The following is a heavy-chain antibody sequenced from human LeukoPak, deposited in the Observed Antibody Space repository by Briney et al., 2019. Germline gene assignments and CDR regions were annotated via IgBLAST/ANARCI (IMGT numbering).Heavy chain of an antibody. J-gene: IGHJ4*02. CDR2: INGDGSRM. D-gene: IGHD3-16*01. V-gene: IGHV3-74*01. Sequence: PGGSLRLSCVASGFTFSSHWMHWVRQVPGKGLMWVSRINGDGSRMHYADSVKDRFTISRDNAKNTLYLQMNSLRGDDTAIYYCARDALGGRTKFDSWGQGSLVTVSS. CDR1: GFTFSSHW. CDR3: ARDALGGRTKFDS.